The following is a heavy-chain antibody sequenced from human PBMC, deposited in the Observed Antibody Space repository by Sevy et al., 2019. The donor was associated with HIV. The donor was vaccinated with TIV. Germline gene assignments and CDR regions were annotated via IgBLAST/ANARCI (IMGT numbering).Heavy chain of an antibody. CDR2: INWNSGRT. V-gene: IGHV3-9*01. J-gene: IGHJ2*01. CDR1: GFTFDDFA. Sequence: GGSLRLSCAASGFTFDDFAMHWVRQSPGKDLEWVSGINWNSGRTEYADPVKGRFTISRHNTKDSLYLQMHSLRHEDTAFYYCAKDRAASGPGWYFDLWGRGTLVTVSS. CDR3: AKDRAASGPGWYFDL. D-gene: IGHD6-13*01.